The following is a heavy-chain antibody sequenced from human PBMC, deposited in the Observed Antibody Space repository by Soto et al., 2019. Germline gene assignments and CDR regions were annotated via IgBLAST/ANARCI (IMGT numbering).Heavy chain of an antibody. CDR2: IYYSGST. V-gene: IGHV4-31*03. Sequence: SETLSLTCTVSGGSISSGGYYWSWIRQHPGKGLEWIGYIYYSGSTYYNPSLKSRVTISVDTSKNQFSLKLSSVTAADTAVYYCARLVVPRSCFDIWGQGTMVTVSS. CDR3: ARLVVPRSCFDI. J-gene: IGHJ3*02. D-gene: IGHD6-13*01. CDR1: GGSISSGGYY.